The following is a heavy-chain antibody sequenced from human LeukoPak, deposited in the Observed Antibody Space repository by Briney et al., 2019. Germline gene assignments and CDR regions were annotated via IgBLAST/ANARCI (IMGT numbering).Heavy chain of an antibody. Sequence: SETLSLTCTVSGGSISSYYWSWIRQPAGKGLEWIGRIYTSGNTNYKPSLKSRVTMSVDTSKNGFSLKLSSVTAADTAVYYCASGSSSWWTYDYWGQGTLVTVSS. V-gene: IGHV4-4*07. CDR1: GGSISSYY. J-gene: IGHJ4*02. D-gene: IGHD6-13*01. CDR3: ASGSSSWWTYDY. CDR2: IYTSGNT.